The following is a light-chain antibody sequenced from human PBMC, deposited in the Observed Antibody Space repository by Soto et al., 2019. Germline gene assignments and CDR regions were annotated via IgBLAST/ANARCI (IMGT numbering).Light chain of an antibody. CDR3: QQRSNWPWT. Sequence: EIVLTQSPATLSLSPGERATLSCRASQSVSSYLTWYQQKPGQAPRLLIYDASKKATDITARFSGSGSGTDFTLTISSLEPEDFAVYYCQQRSNWPWTFGQGTNVEIK. CDR2: DAS. CDR1: QSVSSY. J-gene: IGKJ1*01. V-gene: IGKV3-11*01.